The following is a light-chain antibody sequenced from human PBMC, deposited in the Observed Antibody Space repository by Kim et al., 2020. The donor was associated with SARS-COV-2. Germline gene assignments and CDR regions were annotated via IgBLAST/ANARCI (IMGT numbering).Light chain of an antibody. CDR3: SSYTGSSTICV. J-gene: IGLJ1*01. V-gene: IGLV2-14*03. Sequence: HSITISCTGTSSDVGGYNYVSWYQQHPGKAPKLMISDVSNRPSGVSNRFSGSKSGNTASLTISGLQAEDEADYYCSSYTGSSTICVFGTGTKVTVL. CDR1: SSDVGGYNY. CDR2: DVS.